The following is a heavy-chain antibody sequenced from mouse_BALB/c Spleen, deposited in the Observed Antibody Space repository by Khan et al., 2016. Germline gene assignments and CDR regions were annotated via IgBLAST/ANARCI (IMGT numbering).Heavy chain of an antibody. Sequence: EVQLQESGPGLVKPSQSLSLTCTVTGYSITSDYAWNWIRQFPGNKLEWMGYISYSGSTSYNPSLKSRISITRDTSKNQFFLQLNSVTTEDTATDYCARDTTVVAKDYFDYWGQGTTLTVSS. CDR3: ARDTTVVAKDYFDY. D-gene: IGHD1-1*01. CDR1: GYSITSDYA. J-gene: IGHJ2*01. CDR2: ISYSGST. V-gene: IGHV3-2*02.